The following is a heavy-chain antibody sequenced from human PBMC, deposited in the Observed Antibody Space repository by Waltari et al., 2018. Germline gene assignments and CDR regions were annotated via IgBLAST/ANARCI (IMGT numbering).Heavy chain of an antibody. CDR1: GRTFSSYA. CDR3: ARSLYGSEKNAFDI. CDR2: IIPIFGTA. V-gene: IGHV1-69*13. Sequence: QVQLVQSGAEVKKPGSSVKVSCQASGRTFSSYAIRWVRRAPGQGLEWMGGIIPIFGTANYAQKLQGRVTITADESTSTAYMELSSLRSEDTAVYYCARSLYGSEKNAFDIWGQGTMVTVSS. J-gene: IGHJ3*02. D-gene: IGHD3-10*01.